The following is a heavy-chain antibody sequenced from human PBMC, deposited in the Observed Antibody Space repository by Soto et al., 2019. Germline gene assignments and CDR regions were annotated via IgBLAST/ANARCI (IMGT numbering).Heavy chain of an antibody. J-gene: IGHJ4*02. D-gene: IGHD6-13*01. Sequence: GSLRPFCATLGPPLCRYFHALVPPGPGKGLEWVSAMTDDGGSTYYPDSVKGRFTISRDNSAKTLYLQMGSLRADDTAVYYCAKASGSSWPYYFDSWGQGTLVTVSS. CDR3: AKASGSSWPYYFDS. CDR2: MTDDGGST. CDR1: GPPLCRYF. V-gene: IGHV3-23*01.